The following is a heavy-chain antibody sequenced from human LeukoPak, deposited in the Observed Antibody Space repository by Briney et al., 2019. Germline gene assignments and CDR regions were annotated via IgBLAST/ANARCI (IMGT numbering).Heavy chain of an antibody. D-gene: IGHD6-19*01. CDR2: IWYDGGNK. CDR3: ARLGLADAFDI. V-gene: IGHV3-33*01. CDR1: GFTFSSYG. Sequence: PGGSLRLSCAASGFTFSSYGMHWVRQAPGKGLEWVAIIWYDGGNKYFADSVKGRFTISRDNAKNSLYLQMSSLRAEDTAVYYCARLGLADAFDIWGQGTMVTVSS. J-gene: IGHJ3*02.